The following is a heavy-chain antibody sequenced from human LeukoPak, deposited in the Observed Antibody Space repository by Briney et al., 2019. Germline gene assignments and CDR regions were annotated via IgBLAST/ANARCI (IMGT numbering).Heavy chain of an antibody. V-gene: IGHV3-21*04. CDR3: AKVTYGSGTYGAFDS. CDR2: ISSSSSYI. Sequence: GGSLRLSCAASGFTFSSYSMNWVRQAPGKGLEWVSSISSSSSYIYYADSVKGRFTISRDNSKNTLYLQMNSLRAEDTAVYYCAKVTYGSGTYGAFDSWGQGTLVTVSS. D-gene: IGHD3-10*01. CDR1: GFTFSSYS. J-gene: IGHJ4*02.